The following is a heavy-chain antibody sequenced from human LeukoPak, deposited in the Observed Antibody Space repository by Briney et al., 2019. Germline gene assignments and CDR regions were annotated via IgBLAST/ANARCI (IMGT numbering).Heavy chain of an antibody. J-gene: IGHJ6*04. CDR1: GFTFTSYA. D-gene: IGHD3-3*01. Sequence: GGSLRLSCAASGFTFTSYAMSWVRQGPGEGLEWVSVISGSGGSTYYADSVKGRFTISRDNSKNTLYLQMNSLRAEDTAMYYCAKDPQVYDPDVWGKGTTVTFSS. V-gene: IGHV3-23*01. CDR3: AKDPQVYDPDV. CDR2: ISGSGGST.